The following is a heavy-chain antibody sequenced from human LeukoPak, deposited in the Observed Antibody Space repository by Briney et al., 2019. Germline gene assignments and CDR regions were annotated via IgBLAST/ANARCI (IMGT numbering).Heavy chain of an antibody. V-gene: IGHV1-24*01. D-gene: IGHD6-13*01. CDR3: ATDSTGSSWYRDWFDP. Sequence: ASVKVSCKVSGYTLTELSMHWVRQAPGKGLEWMGGFDPEDDETIYAQKFQGRVTMTEDTSTDTAYMELSSLRSEDTAVYYCATDSTGSSWYRDWFDPWGQGTLVTVSS. CDR2: FDPEDDET. CDR1: GYTLTELS. J-gene: IGHJ5*02.